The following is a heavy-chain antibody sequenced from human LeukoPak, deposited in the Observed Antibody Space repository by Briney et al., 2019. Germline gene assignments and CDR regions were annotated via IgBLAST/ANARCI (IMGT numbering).Heavy chain of an antibody. D-gene: IGHD6-13*01. J-gene: IGHJ5*02. CDR3: ACRDLTSTWSFP. Sequence: GESLKISCQGFGYSFTSYWIGWGRQMPGKGMEWRGVIYPGGSRIRYNPSFQGQVTISVDKSISTAYLQWVSLTASDTAMYYCACRDLTSTWSFPWGQGTLVTVSS. V-gene: IGHV5-51*01. CDR1: GYSFTSYW. CDR2: IYPGGSRI.